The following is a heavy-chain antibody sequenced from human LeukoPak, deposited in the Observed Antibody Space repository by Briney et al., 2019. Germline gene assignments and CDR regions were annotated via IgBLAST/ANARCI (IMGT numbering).Heavy chain of an antibody. CDR2: IYYSGST. CDR1: GGSINSSIYH. CDR3: ARRGGGWYFDL. V-gene: IGHV4-39*07. D-gene: IGHD3-10*01. J-gene: IGHJ2*01. Sequence: SETLSLTCTVSGGSINSSIYHWGWIRQPPGKGLEWIGSIYYSGSTYYNPSLKSRVTISVDTSKNQFSLKLTSVTAADTAVYYCARRGGGWYFDLWGRGTLVTVSS.